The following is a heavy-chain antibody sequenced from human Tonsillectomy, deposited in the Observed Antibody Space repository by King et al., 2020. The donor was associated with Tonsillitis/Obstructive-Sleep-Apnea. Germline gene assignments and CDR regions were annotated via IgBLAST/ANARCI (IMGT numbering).Heavy chain of an antibody. D-gene: IGHD2-2*02. V-gene: IGHV3-33*01. CDR1: GFTFSSYG. CDR2: IWYDGSNK. CDR3: AALGYCSSTSCYTTYDAFDI. J-gene: IGHJ3*02. Sequence: VQLVESGGGVVQPGRSLRLSCAASGFTFSSYGRHWVRQAPGKGLEWVAVIWYDGSNKYYADSVKGRFTISRDNSKNTLYLQMNSLRAEDTAVYYCAALGYCSSTSCYTTYDAFDIWGQGTMVTVSS.